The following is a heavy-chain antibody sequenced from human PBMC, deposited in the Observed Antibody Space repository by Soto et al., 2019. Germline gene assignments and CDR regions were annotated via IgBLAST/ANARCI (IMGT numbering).Heavy chain of an antibody. CDR1: GGSISSSSYY. Sequence: PSETLSLTCTVSGGSISSSSYYWGWIRQPPGKGLEWIGSIYYSGSTYYNPSLKSRVTISVDTSKNQFSLKLSSVTAADTAVYYCARHEPGYCSGGSCRAQHWFDPWGQGTLVTVSS. CDR3: ARHEPGYCSGGSCRAQHWFDP. CDR2: IYYSGST. V-gene: IGHV4-39*01. J-gene: IGHJ5*02. D-gene: IGHD2-15*01.